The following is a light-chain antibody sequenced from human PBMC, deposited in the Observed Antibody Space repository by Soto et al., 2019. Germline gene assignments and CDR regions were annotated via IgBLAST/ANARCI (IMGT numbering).Light chain of an antibody. V-gene: IGKV1-9*01. J-gene: IGKJ3*01. CDR2: AAS. Sequence: IKLTQSPSSLSASVGDRVTITCRASQGISSYLAWYQQKPGKAPKLLIYAASTLQSGVPSRFSGSGSGTDFTLTISSLQPEHFATYYCQQLNSYPPFTFGPGTKVDIK. CDR3: QQLNSYPPFT. CDR1: QGISSY.